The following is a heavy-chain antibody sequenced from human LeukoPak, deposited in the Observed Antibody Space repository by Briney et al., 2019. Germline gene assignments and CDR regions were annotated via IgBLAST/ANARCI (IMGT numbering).Heavy chain of an antibody. CDR3: ARGWLQSGFDY. V-gene: IGHV4-38-2*02. CDR2: INHSGST. J-gene: IGHJ4*02. Sequence: PSETLSLTCTVSGYSISSGYYWGWIRQPPGKGLEWIGEINHSGSTNYNPSLKSRVTISVDTSKNQFSLQLNSVTPEDTAVYYCARGWLQSGFDYWGQGTLVTVSS. D-gene: IGHD5-24*01. CDR1: GYSISSGYY.